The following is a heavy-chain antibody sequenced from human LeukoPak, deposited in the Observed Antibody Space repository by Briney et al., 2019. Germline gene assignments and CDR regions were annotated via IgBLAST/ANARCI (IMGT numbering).Heavy chain of an antibody. D-gene: IGHD5-18*01. CDR3: ARHLSGVTGYTYGRGIDY. J-gene: IGHJ4*02. CDR2: ISSSGSTI. V-gene: IGHV3-11*04. CDR1: GFTFSDYY. Sequence: GGSLRLSCAASGFTFSDYYMSWIRQAPGKGLEWVSYISSSGSTIYYADSVKGRFTISRDNAKTSLYLQMNSLRAEDTAVYYCARHLSGVTGYTYGRGIDYWGQGTLVTVSS.